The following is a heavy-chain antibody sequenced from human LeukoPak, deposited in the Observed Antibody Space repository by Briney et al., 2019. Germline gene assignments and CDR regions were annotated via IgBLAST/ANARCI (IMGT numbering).Heavy chain of an antibody. D-gene: IGHD3-22*01. CDR3: ARQADYYDSSGYYWAGFVIDY. CDR1: GGSISSYY. V-gene: IGHV4-59*08. J-gene: IGHJ4*02. CDR2: IYYSGST. Sequence: SETLSLTCTVSGGSISSYYWSWIRQPPVKGLEWIGYIYYSGSTNYNPSLKSRVTISVDTSKNQFSLKLSSVTAADTAVYYCARQADYYDSSGYYWAGFVIDYWGQGTLVTVSS.